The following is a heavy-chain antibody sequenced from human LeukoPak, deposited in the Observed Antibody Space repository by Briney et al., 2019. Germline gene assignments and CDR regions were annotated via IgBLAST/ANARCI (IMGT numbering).Heavy chain of an antibody. Sequence: PSETLSLTCTVSGGSISSYYWSWIRQPPGKGLEWIGYIYYSGSTNYNPSLKGRVTISVDTSKNQFSLKLSSVTAADTAVYYCAKDGRITIFGVVGGAFDIWGQGTMVTVSS. J-gene: IGHJ3*02. CDR2: IYYSGST. CDR3: AKDGRITIFGVVGGAFDI. D-gene: IGHD3-3*01. V-gene: IGHV4-59*01. CDR1: GGSISSYY.